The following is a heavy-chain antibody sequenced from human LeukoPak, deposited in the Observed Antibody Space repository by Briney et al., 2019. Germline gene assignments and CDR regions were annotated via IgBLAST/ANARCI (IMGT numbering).Heavy chain of an antibody. Sequence: PSETLSLTCAVYGGSFRGYYWSWIRHPPGKGLEWIGEINHSGSTNYNPSLKSRVTISVDTSKNQFSLKLSSVTAADTAVYYCARGLPRHGPMVRGVRGGNYFDYWGQGTLVTVSS. V-gene: IGHV4-34*01. CDR2: INHSGST. CDR3: ARGLPRHGPMVRGVRGGNYFDY. D-gene: IGHD3-10*01. CDR1: GGSFRGYY. J-gene: IGHJ4*02.